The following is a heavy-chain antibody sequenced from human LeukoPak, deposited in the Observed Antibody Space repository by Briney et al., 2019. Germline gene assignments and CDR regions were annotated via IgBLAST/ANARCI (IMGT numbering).Heavy chain of an antibody. V-gene: IGHV3-21*01. Sequence: GGSLRLSCAASGFTFSSYSMNWVRQAPGKGLEWVSSISSSSSYIYYADSVKGRFTISRDNAKNSLYLQMNSLRAEDTAVYYCASRMYSSSSSYFDYWGQGTLVTVSS. CDR2: ISSSSSYI. CDR1: GFTFSSYS. CDR3: ASRMYSSSSSYFDY. D-gene: IGHD6-6*01. J-gene: IGHJ4*02.